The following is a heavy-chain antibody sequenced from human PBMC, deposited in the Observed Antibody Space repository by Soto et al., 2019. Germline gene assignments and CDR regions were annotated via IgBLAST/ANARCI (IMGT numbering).Heavy chain of an antibody. CDR3: ARAYYSHASGYENYFDY. J-gene: IGHJ4*02. D-gene: IGHD3-22*01. Sequence: QVQLVQSGGEVREPGASVKVSCKASGYTFTNFGISWVRQAPGQGLEWMGWIGAYNGNTNYAQSFQGRVTMTTDTSTNTAYMELGSLRSDDTAVYYCARAYYSHASGYENYFDYRGQGTLVTVSS. CDR2: IGAYNGNT. CDR1: GYTFTNFG. V-gene: IGHV1-18*01.